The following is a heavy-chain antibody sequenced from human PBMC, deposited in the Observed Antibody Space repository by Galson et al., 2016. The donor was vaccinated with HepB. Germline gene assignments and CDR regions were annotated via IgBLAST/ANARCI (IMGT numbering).Heavy chain of an antibody. V-gene: IGHV3-30-3*01. Sequence: SLRLSCAASGFTFSDWDFHWVRQAPGKGLDWVAVISKTGDTTFYGDSVKGRFTISRDNSKNTVDLQIHGLRSEDAAVYFCARGFKLGAPDYMDVWGKGTTVTVS. CDR2: ISKTGDTT. CDR1: GFTFSDWD. CDR3: ARGFKLGAPDYMDV. D-gene: IGHD1-26*01. J-gene: IGHJ6*03.